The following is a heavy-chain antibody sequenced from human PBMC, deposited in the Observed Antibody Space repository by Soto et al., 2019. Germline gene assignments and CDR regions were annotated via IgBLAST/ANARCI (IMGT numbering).Heavy chain of an antibody. Sequence: EVQLVESGGGLVQPGGSLSLSCAASGFTFSSYEMNWVRQAPGKGLEWVSYISSSGSIIYSADSVKGRFTISRDNAKNSLYLQMNSLRAEDTAVYYCARGVLYYYDSSGYPHWFDPWGQGTLVTVSS. CDR2: ISSSGSII. CDR3: ARGVLYYYDSSGYPHWFDP. V-gene: IGHV3-48*03. CDR1: GFTFSSYE. D-gene: IGHD3-22*01. J-gene: IGHJ5*02.